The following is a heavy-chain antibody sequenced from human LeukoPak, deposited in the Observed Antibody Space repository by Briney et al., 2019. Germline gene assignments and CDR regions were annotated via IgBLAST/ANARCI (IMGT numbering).Heavy chain of an antibody. Sequence: ASVKVSCKVSGGTFSRYAISWVRQAPGQGLEWMGGIIPIFGTANYAQKFQGRVTITTDESTSTAYMELSSLRSEDTAVYYCANLFWSGYYPNLDAFDIWGQGTMVSVSS. CDR2: IIPIFGTA. J-gene: IGHJ3*02. D-gene: IGHD3-3*01. V-gene: IGHV1-69*05. CDR3: ANLFWSGYYPNLDAFDI. CDR1: GGTFSRYA.